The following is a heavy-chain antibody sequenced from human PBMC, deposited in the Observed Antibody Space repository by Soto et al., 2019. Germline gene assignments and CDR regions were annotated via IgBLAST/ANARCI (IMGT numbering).Heavy chain of an antibody. V-gene: IGHV4-34*01. CDR3: ARHGQPLLVKNWFDP. CDR1: NGTFGGNY. CDR2: INHSGNT. J-gene: IGHJ5*02. Sequence: SETMSLTSAVYNGTFGGNYWSWIRQPPGKGLEWIGEINHSGNTNYNPSLKSRVTILVDTSKNQFSLKVNSVTAADTAVYYCARHGQPLLVKNWFDPWGRGILVTVSS. D-gene: IGHD2-2*01.